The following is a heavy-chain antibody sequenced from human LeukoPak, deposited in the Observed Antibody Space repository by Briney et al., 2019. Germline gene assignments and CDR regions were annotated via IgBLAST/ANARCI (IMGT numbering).Heavy chain of an antibody. V-gene: IGHV1-2*02. D-gene: IGHD1-26*01. J-gene: IGHJ4*02. CDR2: INPNSGGT. CDR3: ARRVGATGAFDY. Sequence: ASVKVSCKASGYTFTGYYMHWVRQAPGQGLEWMGWINPNSGGTNYAQKFQGRVTMTRDTSISTAYMELSSLRSEDTAVYYCARRVGATGAFDYWGQGTLVTVSS. CDR1: GYTFTGYY.